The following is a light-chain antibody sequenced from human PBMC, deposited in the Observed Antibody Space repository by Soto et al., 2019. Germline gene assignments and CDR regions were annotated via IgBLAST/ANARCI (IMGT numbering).Light chain of an antibody. CDR1: QSINNL. CDR2: AAS. J-gene: IGKJ1*01. CDR3: QQSYSTPGT. V-gene: IGKV1-39*01. Sequence: DIQMTQSPPSLSASVGDRVSITCRASQSINNLLNWYQQKPGKAPEVLIYAASSLQSGVPARFSGSGSGTDFTLTISSLRPEDFATYYCQQSYSTPGTFGQGTKVEIK.